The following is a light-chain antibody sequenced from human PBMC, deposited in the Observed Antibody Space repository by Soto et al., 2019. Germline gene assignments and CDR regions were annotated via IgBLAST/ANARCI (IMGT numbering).Light chain of an antibody. CDR1: QSVSSSY. J-gene: IGKJ5*01. CDR3: QQTYSNPIT. V-gene: IGKV3-20*02. CDR2: GAS. Sequence: EIVLTQSPGTLSLSPGERATLSCRASQSVSSSYLAWYQQKPGQAPRLLLYGASSRATGIPSRFSGSGSGTDFTLTISSLQPEDFAAYYCQQTYSNPITFGQGTRLEIK.